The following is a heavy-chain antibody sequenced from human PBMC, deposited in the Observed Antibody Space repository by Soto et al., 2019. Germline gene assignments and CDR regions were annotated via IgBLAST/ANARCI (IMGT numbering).Heavy chain of an antibody. D-gene: IGHD3-3*01. Sequence: GESLKISCKGSGYSFTSYWIGWVRQMPGKGLEWMGIIYPGDSDTRYSPSFQGQVTISADKSISTAYLQWSSLKASDTAMYYCERRHSLYDFWSGYENRSAFDIWGQGTLVTVSS. J-gene: IGHJ3*02. V-gene: IGHV5-51*01. CDR2: IYPGDSDT. CDR3: ERRHSLYDFWSGYENRSAFDI. CDR1: GYSFTSYW.